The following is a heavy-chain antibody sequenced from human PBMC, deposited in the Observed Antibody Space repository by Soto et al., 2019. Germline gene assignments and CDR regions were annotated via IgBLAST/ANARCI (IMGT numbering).Heavy chain of an antibody. Sequence: LSLTCTVSGGSLSSYYWSWIRLPPGKGLEWIGYIYYSGSTNYNPSLKSRVTISVDTSKNQFSLKLSSVTAADTAVYYCAREKRETYYYASSGMGHLKVSWFEPWGQGTLVTRLL. J-gene: IGHJ5*02. CDR3: AREKRETYYYASSGMGHLKVSWFEP. CDR2: IYYSGST. V-gene: IGHV4-59*01. CDR1: GGSLSSYY. D-gene: IGHD3-22*01.